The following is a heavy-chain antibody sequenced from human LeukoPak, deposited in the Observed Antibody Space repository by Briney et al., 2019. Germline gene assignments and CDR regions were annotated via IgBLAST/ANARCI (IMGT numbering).Heavy chain of an antibody. D-gene: IGHD4-17*01. CDR3: ASDRVRFSGFDP. CDR1: GGTFSSYA. CDR2: IIPIFGTA. J-gene: IGHJ5*02. V-gene: IGHV1-69*06. Sequence: SVKVSCKASGGTFSSYAISWVRQAPGQGLEWMGGIIPIFGTANYAQKFQGRVTITADKSTSTAYMELSSLRSEDTAVYYCASDRVRFSGFDPWGQGTLVTVSS.